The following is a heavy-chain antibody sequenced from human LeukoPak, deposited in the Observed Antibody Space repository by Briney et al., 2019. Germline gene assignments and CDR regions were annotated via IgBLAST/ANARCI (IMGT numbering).Heavy chain of an antibody. CDR2: IDWDDDK. Sequence: SGPTLVNPTQTLTLTCTFSGFSLSTSGMCVSWIRQLPGKALEWLARIDWDDDKHYSTSLKTRLTISKDTSKNQVVLTMTNMDPVDTATYFCARIIGAATTTGAFDIWGQGTMVTVSS. V-gene: IGHV2-70*11. D-gene: IGHD4-11*01. CDR1: GFSLSTSGMC. J-gene: IGHJ3*02. CDR3: ARIIGAATTTGAFDI.